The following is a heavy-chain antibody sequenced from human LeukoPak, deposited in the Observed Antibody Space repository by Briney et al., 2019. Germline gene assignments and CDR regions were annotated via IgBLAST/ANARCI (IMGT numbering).Heavy chain of an antibody. D-gene: IGHD6-13*01. Sequence: GGSQRLSCAASGFTFSSYSMNWVRQAPGKGLEWVSYISSSGSTIYYADSVKGRFTISRDNAKNSLYLQMNSLRAEDTAVYYCALIAVDWQQPFDYWGQGTLVTVSS. CDR1: GFTFSSYS. CDR3: ALIAVDWQQPFDY. CDR2: ISSSGSTI. J-gene: IGHJ4*02. V-gene: IGHV3-48*04.